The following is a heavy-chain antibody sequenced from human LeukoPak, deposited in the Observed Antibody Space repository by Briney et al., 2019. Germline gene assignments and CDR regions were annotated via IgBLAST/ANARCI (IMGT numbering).Heavy chain of an antibody. D-gene: IGHD3-10*01. CDR2: ISYDGSNK. CDR3: ARDPGDY. J-gene: IGHJ4*02. V-gene: IGHV3-30-3*01. CDR1: GFTFTSYA. Sequence: GGSLRLSCAASGFTFTSYAMHWVRQAPGKGLEWVAVISYDGSNKYYADSVKGRFPISRDNSKNTLYLQMNSLRPEDTAVYYCARDPGDYWGQGTLVTVSS.